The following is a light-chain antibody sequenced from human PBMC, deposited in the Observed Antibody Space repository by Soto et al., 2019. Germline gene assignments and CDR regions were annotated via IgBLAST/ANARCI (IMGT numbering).Light chain of an antibody. CDR3: SSYTSASTLLYL. J-gene: IGLJ1*01. Sequence: QSALTQPASVSGSPGQSITISCTGTSSDVGGYNYVSWYQQHAGIVPKLLIYGVTNRPSGVSTRFSGSKSGNTASLTISGLQAEDEADYHCSSYTSASTLLYLFGTGTKLTVL. V-gene: IGLV2-14*01. CDR1: SSDVGGYNY. CDR2: GVT.